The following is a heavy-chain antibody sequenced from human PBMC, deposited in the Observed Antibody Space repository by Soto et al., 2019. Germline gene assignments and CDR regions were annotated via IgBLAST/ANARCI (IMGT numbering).Heavy chain of an antibody. D-gene: IGHD4-4*01. CDR2: VYYSGTT. V-gene: IGHV4-61*08. J-gene: IGHJ5*02. CDR3: ATYIIAPPNYFDP. CDR1: CGSIDSGDYY. Sequence: SETLSLTCTVSCGSIDSGDYYWSWIRQPPGKGLEWIGYVYYSGTTNYNPFLKSRVTLSLDKSKNQFSLKMNSVTAADTAVYYCATYIIAPPNYFDPRGQGTLVTVS.